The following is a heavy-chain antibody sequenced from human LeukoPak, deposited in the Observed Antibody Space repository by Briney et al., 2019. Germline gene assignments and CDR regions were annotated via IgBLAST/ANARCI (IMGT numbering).Heavy chain of an antibody. D-gene: IGHD4-11*01. J-gene: IGHJ3*02. CDR3: AKRYSNYAADAFDI. CDR1: GFTFSDYY. V-gene: IGHV3-11*01. CDR2: ISSSGSNI. Sequence: GGSLRLSCSASGFTFSDYYMSWIRQAPGKGLEWIPYISSSGSNIYYADSVKGRFTISRDNAKNSLYVQMKSLRVEDTAVYYCAKRYSNYAADAFDIWGQGTMVTVSS.